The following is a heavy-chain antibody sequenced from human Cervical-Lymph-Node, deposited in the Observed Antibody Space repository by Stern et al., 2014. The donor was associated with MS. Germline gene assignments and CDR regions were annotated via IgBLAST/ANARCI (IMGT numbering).Heavy chain of an antibody. CDR3: AREPTYYFDSSGYYFDY. D-gene: IGHD3-22*01. J-gene: IGHJ4*02. CDR1: GFTFSSYS. V-gene: IGHV3-21*01. Sequence: EVQLVESGGGLVKPGGSLRLSCAASGFTFSSYSMDWVRQAPGRGLEWVSSISSSSYIYYADSVKGRFTISRDNAKNSLYLQMNSLRAEDTAVYYCAREPTYYFDSSGYYFDYWGQGTLVTVSS. CDR2: ISSSSYI.